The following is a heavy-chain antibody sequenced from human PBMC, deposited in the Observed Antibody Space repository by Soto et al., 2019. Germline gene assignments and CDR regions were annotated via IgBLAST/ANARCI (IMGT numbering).Heavy chain of an antibody. CDR3: ARTPFYYYGLGSHLYYFDY. V-gene: IGHV4-59*01. D-gene: IGHD3-10*01. J-gene: IGHJ4*02. CDR1: SGSISSYY. CDR2: VYYSGST. Sequence: QVQLQESGPGLVKPSETLSLTCSVSSGSISSYYLSWIRQPPGKGLEWIGYVYYSGSTNYNPSLKSRVTISVDTSKNQFSLKLSSVTAADTAVYYCARTPFYYYGLGSHLYYFDYWDQGTLVTVSS.